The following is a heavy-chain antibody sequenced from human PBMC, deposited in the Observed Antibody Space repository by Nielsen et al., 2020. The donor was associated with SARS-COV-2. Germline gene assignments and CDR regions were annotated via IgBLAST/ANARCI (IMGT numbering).Heavy chain of an antibody. CDR1: GFTFSGSA. V-gene: IGHV3-73*01. CDR3: TRRVPAAKWFDP. J-gene: IGHJ5*02. Sequence: GGSLRLSCAASGFTFSGSAMHWVRQASGKGLEWVGRIRNQSNSYATAYAASVKGRFTISRDDSRNTAYLQMNSLKTEDTAVYYCTRRVPAAKWFDPWGQGTLVTVSS. CDR2: IRNQSNSYAT. D-gene: IGHD2-2*01.